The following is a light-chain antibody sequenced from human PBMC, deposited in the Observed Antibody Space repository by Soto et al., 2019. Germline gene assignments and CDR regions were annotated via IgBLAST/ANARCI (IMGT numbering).Light chain of an antibody. CDR2: DNN. Sequence: QSVLTQPPSVSAAPGQKVTISCSGSSSNIGNNYVSWYQQLPGTAPKLLIYDNNKRPSGIPDRFSGSKSGTSATLGITGLQTGDKADYYCGTWDSSLSAGNYVFGTGTKVTVL. V-gene: IGLV1-51*01. CDR3: GTWDSSLSAGNYV. J-gene: IGLJ1*01. CDR1: SSNIGNNY.